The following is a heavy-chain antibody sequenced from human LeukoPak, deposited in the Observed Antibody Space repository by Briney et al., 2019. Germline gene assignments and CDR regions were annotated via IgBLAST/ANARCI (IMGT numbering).Heavy chain of an antibody. Sequence: PSETLSLTCTVSGVSISGYYWSWIRQPPGKGLEWIGYIYYSGYTNYNPSLKSRVTMSVDTSKNQFSLKLSSVTAADTAVYYCAREGMVRGDPYFDYWGQGTLVTVSS. D-gene: IGHD3-10*01. V-gene: IGHV4-59*12. J-gene: IGHJ4*02. CDR2: IYYSGYT. CDR3: AREGMVRGDPYFDY. CDR1: GVSISGYY.